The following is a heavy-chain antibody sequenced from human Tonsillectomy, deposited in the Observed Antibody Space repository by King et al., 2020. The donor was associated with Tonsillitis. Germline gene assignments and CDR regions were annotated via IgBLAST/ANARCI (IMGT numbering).Heavy chain of an antibody. D-gene: IGHD3-10*01. CDR3: AKHSGYHFASGSGEPDY. CDR1: GFTFSSYG. J-gene: IGHJ4*02. CDR2: ISYDGSNK. Sequence: VQLVESGGGVVQPGRSLRLSCAASGFTFSSYGMHWVRQAPGKGLEWVAVISYDGSNKYYADSVKGRFTISRDNSKTTLYLQMNSLRAEDTALYYCAKHSGYHFASGSGEPDYWGQGTLVTVPS. V-gene: IGHV3-30*18.